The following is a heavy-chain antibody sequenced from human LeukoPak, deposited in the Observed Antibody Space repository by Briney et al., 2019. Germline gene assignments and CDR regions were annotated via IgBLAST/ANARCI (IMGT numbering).Heavy chain of an antibody. CDR3: VKGAAYHLGDAFDI. CDR1: GFTFDDYV. V-gene: IGHV3-9*01. J-gene: IGHJ3*02. Sequence: PGGSLRLSCAASGFTFDDYVMNWVRHAPGKGLEWVSGISWNSGTIGYADSVKGRFTISRDNAKNSLYLQMNSLRAEDTALYYCVKGAAYHLGDAFDIWAKGQWSPSLQ. CDR2: ISWNSGTI. D-gene: IGHD2-15*01.